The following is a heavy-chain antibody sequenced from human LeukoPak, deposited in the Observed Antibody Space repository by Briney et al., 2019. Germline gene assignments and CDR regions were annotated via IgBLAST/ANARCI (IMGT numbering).Heavy chain of an antibody. D-gene: IGHD1/OR15-1a*01. J-gene: IGHJ4*02. CDR3: ARWNNDWEFDY. Sequence: GGSLRLSCAASGFTFSSSWMTWVRQASGKGLEWVAHIKEDGTEEYYVDSVKGRFTISRDNAKNSLYLQMNSLRAEDTAVYYCARWNNDWEFDYWGQGTLISVSS. V-gene: IGHV3-7*05. CDR1: GFTFSSSW. CDR2: IKEDGTEE.